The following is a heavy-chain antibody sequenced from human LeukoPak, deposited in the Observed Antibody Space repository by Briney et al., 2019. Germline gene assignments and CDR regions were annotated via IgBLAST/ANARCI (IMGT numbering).Heavy chain of an antibody. J-gene: IGHJ3*02. Sequence: SETLSLTCAVSGGSISSSNWWSWIRQPPGKGLEWIGEINHSGSTNYNPSLKSRVTISVDTSKNQFSLKLSSVTAADTAVYYCASFPPYMVRTDAFDIWGQGTMVTVSS. CDR3: ASFPPYMVRTDAFDI. D-gene: IGHD3-10*01. CDR1: GGSISSSNW. V-gene: IGHV4-4*02. CDR2: INHSGST.